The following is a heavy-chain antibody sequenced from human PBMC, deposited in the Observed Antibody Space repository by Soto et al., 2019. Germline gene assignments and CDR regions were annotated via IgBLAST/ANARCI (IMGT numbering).Heavy chain of an antibody. CDR2: IRIKAYGGTT. Sequence: GGSPRLSCTASGFTFGDYAMSWVRQAPGKGLEWVGFIRIKAYGGTTEYAASVKGRFTISRDDSKSIAYVQMNSLKTEDTAVYYCTRDIVAVAGSTWLDPWGQGTLVTVSS. CDR1: GFTFGDYA. D-gene: IGHD6-19*01. CDR3: TRDIVAVAGSTWLDP. V-gene: IGHV3-49*04. J-gene: IGHJ5*02.